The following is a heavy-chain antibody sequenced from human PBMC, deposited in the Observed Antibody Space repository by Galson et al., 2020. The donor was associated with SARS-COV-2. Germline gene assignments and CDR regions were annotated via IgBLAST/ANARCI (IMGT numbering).Heavy chain of an antibody. D-gene: IGHD4-17*01. Sequence: ASVKVSCKASGYTFTNYEINWVRQAPGQGLEWMGWMNPPSGNTGYAQKFQGRVTMTRTTSISTAYMELNSLTSEDTAVYYCARSYDDFATWFDPWGQGTLVTGSS. CDR1: GYTFTNYE. V-gene: IGHV1-8*01. J-gene: IGHJ5*02. CDR2: MNPPSGNT. CDR3: ARSYDDFATWFDP.